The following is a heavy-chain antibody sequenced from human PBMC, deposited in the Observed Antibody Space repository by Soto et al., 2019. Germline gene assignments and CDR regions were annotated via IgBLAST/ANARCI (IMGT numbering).Heavy chain of an antibody. D-gene: IGHD3-3*01. CDR3: ASRRVLRFLEWLPHYYYGMDV. Sequence: PSETLSLTCTVSGGSISSSSYYWGWIRQPPGKGLEWIGSIYYSGSTYYNPSLKSRVTISVDTSKNQFSLKLSSVTAADKAVYYYASRRVLRFLEWLPHYYYGMDVWGQGATVTVSS. CDR2: IYYSGST. V-gene: IGHV4-39*01. CDR1: GGSISSSSYY. J-gene: IGHJ6*02.